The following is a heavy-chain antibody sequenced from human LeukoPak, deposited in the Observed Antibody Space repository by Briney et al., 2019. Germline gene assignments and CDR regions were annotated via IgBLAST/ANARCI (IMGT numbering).Heavy chain of an antibody. J-gene: IGHJ4*02. Sequence: SETLSLTCTVSGGSISSGGYYWSWIRQHPGKGLEWIGYIYYSGSTYYNPSLKSRVTISVDTSKNQFSLKLSSVTAADTAVYYCARLYYYDSSGYYSKPYYFDYWGQGTLVTVSS. V-gene: IGHV4-31*03. CDR2: IYYSGST. CDR3: ARLYYYDSSGYYSKPYYFDY. D-gene: IGHD3-22*01. CDR1: GGSISSGGYY.